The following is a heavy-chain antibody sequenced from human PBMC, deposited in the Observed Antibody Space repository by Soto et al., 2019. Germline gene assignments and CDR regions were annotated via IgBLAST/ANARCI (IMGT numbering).Heavy chain of an antibody. V-gene: IGHV3-23*01. Sequence: EVQLLESGGGLVQPGGSLRLSCAASGFTFSSYAMSWVRQAPGKGLEWVSAISGSGGSTYYADSVKGRFTISRDNSKNTLYLQMNSLRAEDRAVYCCAKDRGYCSGGSCYDYFDYWGQGTLVTVSS. D-gene: IGHD2-15*01. J-gene: IGHJ4*02. CDR2: ISGSGGST. CDR1: GFTFSSYA. CDR3: AKDRGYCSGGSCYDYFDY.